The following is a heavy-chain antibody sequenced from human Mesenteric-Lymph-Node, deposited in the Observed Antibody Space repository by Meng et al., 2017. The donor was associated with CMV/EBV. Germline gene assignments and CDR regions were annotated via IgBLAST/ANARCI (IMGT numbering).Heavy chain of an antibody. D-gene: IGHD4-17*01. CDR3: ARTVLYGDYLDY. J-gene: IGHJ4*02. CDR2: IYSGSSST. Sequence: GESLKISCAASGFTFSSYAMSWVRQAPGKGLEWVSVIYSGSSSTYYADSVKGRFTISRDNSKNTLYLQMNSLRAEDTAVYYCARTVLYGDYLDYWGQGTLVTVSS. CDR1: GFTFSSYA. V-gene: IGHV3-23*03.